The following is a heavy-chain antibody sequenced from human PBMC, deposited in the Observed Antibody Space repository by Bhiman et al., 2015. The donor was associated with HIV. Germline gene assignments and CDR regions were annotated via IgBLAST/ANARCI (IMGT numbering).Heavy chain of an antibody. CDR3: ASGLYSSWYGMPDY. D-gene: IGHD6-13*01. V-gene: IGHV3-30*04. CDR1: GFTFSSYA. Sequence: QVQLVESGGGVVQPGRSLRLSCAASGFTFSSYAMHWVRQAPGKGLEWVAVISYDGSNKYYADSVKGRFTISRDNSKNTLYLQMNSLRAEDTAVYYCASGLYSSWYGMPDYWGQGTLVTVSS. J-gene: IGHJ4*02. CDR2: ISYDGSNK.